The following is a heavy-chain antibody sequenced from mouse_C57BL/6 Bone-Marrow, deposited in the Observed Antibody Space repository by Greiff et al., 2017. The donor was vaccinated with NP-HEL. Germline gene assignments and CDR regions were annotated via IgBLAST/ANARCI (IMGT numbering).Heavy chain of an antibody. CDR3: ARGAYYDYVYFDY. CDR1: GYTFTSYW. Sequence: QVQLQQPGAELVMPGASVKLSCKASGYTFTSYWMHWVKQRPGQGLEWIGEIDPSDSYTNYNQKFKGKSTLTVDKSSSTAYMQLSSLTSEDSAVYYCARGAYYDYVYFDYWGQGTTLTVSS. V-gene: IGHV1-69*01. CDR2: IDPSDSYT. D-gene: IGHD2-4*01. J-gene: IGHJ2*01.